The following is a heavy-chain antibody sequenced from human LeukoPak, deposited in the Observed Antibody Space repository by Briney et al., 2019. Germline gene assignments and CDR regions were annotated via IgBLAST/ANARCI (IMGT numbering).Heavy chain of an antibody. V-gene: IGHV1-46*01. CDR1: GYTFTSYY. CDR2: INPSGGST. D-gene: IGHD3-22*01. Sequence: ASVKASCKASGYTFTSYYMHWVRQAPGQGLEWMGIINPSGGSTSYAQKFQGRVTMTRDTSTSTVYMELSSLRSEDTAVYYCARGYYYDSSGYYLTDFDYWGQGTLVTVSS. CDR3: ARGYYYDSSGYYLTDFDY. J-gene: IGHJ4*02.